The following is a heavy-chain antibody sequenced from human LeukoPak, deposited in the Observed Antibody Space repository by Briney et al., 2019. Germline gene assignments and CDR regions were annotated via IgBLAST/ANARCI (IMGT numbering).Heavy chain of an antibody. D-gene: IGHD6-13*01. CDR1: GFPHSNHW. CDR3: ARTLYAAAGIVN. Sequence: GVSLRLSCAASGFPHSNHWMHCVRRAPAKGLVGVSRIYNDGSTTTYAGSVKGRFTTSRDNAMNTLYLQMNSLRAEDTAVYYCARTLYAAAGIVNWGRGTLVTVSS. CDR2: IYNDGSTT. J-gene: IGHJ4*02. V-gene: IGHV3-74*03.